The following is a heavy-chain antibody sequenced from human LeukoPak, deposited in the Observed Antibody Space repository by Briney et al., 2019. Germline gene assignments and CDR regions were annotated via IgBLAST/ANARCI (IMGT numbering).Heavy chain of an antibody. V-gene: IGHV4-59*01. CDR3: ARRAHSGYDKGTSWFDP. CDR2: IYYSGST. J-gene: IGHJ5*02. D-gene: IGHD5-12*01. Sequence: PSETLSLTCTVSGGSISSYYWSWIRQPPGKGLEWIGYIYYSGSTNYNPSLKSRVTISVDTSKNQFSLKLSSVTAADTAVYYCARRAHSGYDKGTSWFDPWGQGTLVTVSS. CDR1: GGSISSYY.